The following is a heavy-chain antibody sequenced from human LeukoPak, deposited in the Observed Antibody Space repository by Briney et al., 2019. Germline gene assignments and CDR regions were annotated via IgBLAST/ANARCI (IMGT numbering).Heavy chain of an antibody. J-gene: IGHJ4*02. Sequence: GGSLRLSCGASGFTFSDYGMHWVRQAPGKGLEWVAFIRNDGSNKYYADSVKGRFTVSRDNSINTLYLQIGSLRPEDTALYYCAKDQSSFCSRSSCYALHYWGQGTLVAVSS. CDR3: AKDQSSFCSRSSCYALHY. CDR1: GFTFSDYG. D-gene: IGHD2-2*01. V-gene: IGHV3-30*02. CDR2: IRNDGSNK.